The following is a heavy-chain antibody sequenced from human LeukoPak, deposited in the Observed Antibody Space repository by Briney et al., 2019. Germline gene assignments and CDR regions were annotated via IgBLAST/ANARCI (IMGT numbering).Heavy chain of an antibody. CDR2: ISWNSGSI. CDR1: GFTFDDYA. J-gene: IGHJ1*01. Sequence: GGSLRLSCAASGFTFDDYAMHWVRQAPGKGLEWVSGISWNSGSIGYADSEKGRFTISRDNSKNSLSLQMNSLRAEDTALYYCAKGPGAAVGKRYIQHWGQGTLVTVSS. CDR3: AKGPGAAVGKRYIQH. D-gene: IGHD6-13*01. V-gene: IGHV3-9*01.